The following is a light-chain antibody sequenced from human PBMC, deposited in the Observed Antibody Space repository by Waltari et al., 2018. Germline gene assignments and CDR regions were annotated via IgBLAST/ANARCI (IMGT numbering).Light chain of an antibody. J-gene: IGKJ1*01. CDR3: QQYNHWQWT. Sequence: VLTQPPATLSVSLGARATLSCRASQTINNNLAWYQLKPGQAPRLLIYDASTRATGIPARLRDSGSGTEFALTISGLQSEAFAVYYGQQYNHWQWTFGQGTRVDIK. CDR1: QTINNN. CDR2: DAS. V-gene: IGKV3D-15*01.